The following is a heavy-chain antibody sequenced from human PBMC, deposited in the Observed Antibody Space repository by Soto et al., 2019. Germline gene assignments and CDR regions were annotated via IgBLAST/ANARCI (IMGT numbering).Heavy chain of an antibody. CDR3: ARGYDILSGPLDE. Sequence: PSETLSLTRPFLCCPIPSRIFYLDSIRHPPGKGLEWIGKIYYKRNTHHAPPPKSQVTISEDTSKSQSTLNLNSVTAADTAVYYCARGYDILSGPLDEWGPGTRVTVPS. V-gene: IGHV4-39*01. CDR2: IYYKRNT. D-gene: IGHD3-9*01. J-gene: IGHJ4*02. CDR1: CCPIPSRIFY.